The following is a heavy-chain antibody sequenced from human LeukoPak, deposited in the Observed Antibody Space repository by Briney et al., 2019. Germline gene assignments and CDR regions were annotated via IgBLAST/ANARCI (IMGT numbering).Heavy chain of an antibody. CDR2: ISYDGNNK. Sequence: GGSLSLSCAASGFTFSNYAMHWVRQAPGKGLEGVAVISYDGNNKYYADSVKGRFTISRDNSKNTLYLHMNSLRAEDTAVYFCARADAAYYFDFWGQGTLVTVSS. D-gene: IGHD6-25*01. CDR1: GFTFSNYA. J-gene: IGHJ4*02. CDR3: ARADAAYYFDF. V-gene: IGHV3-30-3*01.